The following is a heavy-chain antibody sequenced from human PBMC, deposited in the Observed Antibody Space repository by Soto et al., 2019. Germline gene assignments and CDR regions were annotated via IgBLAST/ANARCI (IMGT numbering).Heavy chain of an antibody. J-gene: IGHJ6*02. CDR2: IIPIFGTA. CDR1: GGTFSSYA. V-gene: IGHV1-69*12. CDR3: ARNVTAAGYYYGMDV. D-gene: IGHD2-2*01. Sequence: QVQLVQSGAEVKKPGSSVKVSCKASGGTFSSYAISWVRQAPGQGLEWMGGIIPIFGTANYAQKFQGRVTITADEPTGTAYMELSSLRSEDTAVYYFARNVTAAGYYYGMDVWGQGPTVTVSS.